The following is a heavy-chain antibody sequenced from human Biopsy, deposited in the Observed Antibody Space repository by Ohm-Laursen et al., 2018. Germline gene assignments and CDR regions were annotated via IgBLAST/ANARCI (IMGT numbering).Heavy chain of an antibody. D-gene: IGHD5-12*01. CDR3: ARLGSGDYFPTFFDF. Sequence: LRLSCTASGFTFGRYSMNWIRQAPGKGLEWIGNIFYSANTYYNPSLKSRVTISVDTSKNQFSLKLSSVTAADTAVYYCARLGSGDYFPTFFDFWGQGALVTVSS. CDR2: IFYSANT. CDR1: GFTFGRYS. V-gene: IGHV4-31*02. J-gene: IGHJ4*02.